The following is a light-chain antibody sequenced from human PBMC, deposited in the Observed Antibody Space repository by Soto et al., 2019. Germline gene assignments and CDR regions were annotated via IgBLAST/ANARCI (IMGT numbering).Light chain of an antibody. Sequence: EIVWTQSPGTLSLPPGERATLSSRASQSISSSYLAWYQQKPGQAPRLLVYGASSRATGIPDRFSGSGSGTDFTLTISRLEPEDFAVYYCQQYGSSRFTFGPGTKVDIK. CDR2: GAS. CDR3: QQYGSSRFT. CDR1: QSISSSY. V-gene: IGKV3-20*01. J-gene: IGKJ3*01.